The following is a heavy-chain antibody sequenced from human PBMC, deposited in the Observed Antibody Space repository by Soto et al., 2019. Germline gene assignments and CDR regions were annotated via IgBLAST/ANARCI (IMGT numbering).Heavy chain of an antibody. CDR3: AGAIAAVGTWFDP. J-gene: IGHJ5*02. V-gene: IGHV4-31*03. CDR2: IYYSGST. CDR1: GDSISSGGYY. D-gene: IGHD6-13*01. Sequence: QVQLQESGPGLVKPSQTLSLTCTVSGDSISSGGYYWNWIRQHPGKGLEWIGYIYYSGSTYYNPPLKSRVXXTXDXXKNQFSLKLSSVTAADTAVYYCAGAIAAVGTWFDPWGQGTLVTVSS.